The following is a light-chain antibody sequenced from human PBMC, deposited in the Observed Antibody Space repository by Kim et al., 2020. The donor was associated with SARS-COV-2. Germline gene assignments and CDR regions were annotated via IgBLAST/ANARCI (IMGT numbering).Light chain of an antibody. Sequence: ALGQTVKITCKGDNLRTYYANWYQQKPGQAPVLVMFGQNNRPSGIPDRFSGSSSGNTASLTITGAQAEDEADYYCKSRDSSGNLLVFGGGTQLTVL. CDR1: NLRTYY. CDR3: KSRDSSGNLLV. CDR2: GQN. J-gene: IGLJ2*01. V-gene: IGLV3-19*01.